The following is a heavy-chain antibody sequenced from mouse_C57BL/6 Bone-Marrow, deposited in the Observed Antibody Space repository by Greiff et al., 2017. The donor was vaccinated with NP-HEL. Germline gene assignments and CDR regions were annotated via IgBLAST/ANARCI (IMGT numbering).Heavy chain of an antibody. CDR2: SRNKANDYTT. J-gene: IGHJ3*01. Sequence: EVHLVESGGGLVQSGRSLRLSCATSGFTFSDFYMEWVRQAPGKGLEWIAASRNKANDYTTEYSASVKGRFIVSRDTSQSILYLQMNALRAEDTAIYYCARDSPAWFAYWGQGTLVTVSA. CDR3: ARDSPAWFAY. CDR1: GFTFSDFY. V-gene: IGHV7-1*01.